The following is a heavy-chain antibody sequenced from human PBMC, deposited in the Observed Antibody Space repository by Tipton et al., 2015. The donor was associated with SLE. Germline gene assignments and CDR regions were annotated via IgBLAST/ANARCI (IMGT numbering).Heavy chain of an antibody. Sequence: SLRLSCAASGFTSSNYAMNWVRQAPGEGLVWVARISTDGSSTSYADSVKGRFTISRDNAKNTLYLQMNSLGAEDTAVYYCARMYPGYYYMDVWGKGTTVTVSS. CDR3: ARMYPGYYYMDV. V-gene: IGHV3-74*01. CDR2: ISTDGSST. CDR1: GFTSSNYA. D-gene: IGHD2-2*01. J-gene: IGHJ6*03.